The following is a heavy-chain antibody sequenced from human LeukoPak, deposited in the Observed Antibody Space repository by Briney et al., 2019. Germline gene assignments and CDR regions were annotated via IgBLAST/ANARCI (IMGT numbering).Heavy chain of an antibody. V-gene: IGHV3-21*01. Sequence: GGSLRLSCAASGFTFSSYSMNWGRQAPGKGLEWVSSISSSSSYIYYADSVKGRFTISRDNAKNSLYLQMNSLRAEGTAVYYCARSSMSGDAWFDPWGQGTLVTVSS. J-gene: IGHJ5*02. CDR3: ARSSMSGDAWFDP. CDR1: GFTFSSYS. CDR2: ISSSSSYI. D-gene: IGHD2-21*01.